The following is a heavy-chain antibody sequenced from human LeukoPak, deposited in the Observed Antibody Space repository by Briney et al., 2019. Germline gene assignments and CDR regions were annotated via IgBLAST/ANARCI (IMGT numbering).Heavy chain of an antibody. Sequence: SETLSLTCTVSGGSLSSYYWNWIRQPAGKGLEWIGRIYTSGSTNYNPSLKSRVTMSVNTSKNQFSLKLSSVTAADTAVYYCARVGYYYDSSGYYSSWFDPWGQGTLVTVSS. D-gene: IGHD3-22*01. CDR1: GGSLSSYY. CDR3: ARVGYYYDSSGYYSSWFDP. V-gene: IGHV4-4*07. J-gene: IGHJ5*02. CDR2: IYTSGST.